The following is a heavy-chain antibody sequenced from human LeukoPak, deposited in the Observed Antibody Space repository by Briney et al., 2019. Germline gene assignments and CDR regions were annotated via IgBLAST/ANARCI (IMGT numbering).Heavy chain of an antibody. Sequence: PGGSLRLSCAASGFIFSNYAMSWVRQAPGKGLEWVSVIYSGGSTYYADSVKGRFTISRDNSKNTLYLQMNSLRAEDTAVYYCARGSVYDFWSGYPYYFDYWGQGTLVTVSS. CDR1: GFIFSNYA. J-gene: IGHJ4*02. V-gene: IGHV3-53*01. D-gene: IGHD3-3*01. CDR2: IYSGGST. CDR3: ARGSVYDFWSGYPYYFDY.